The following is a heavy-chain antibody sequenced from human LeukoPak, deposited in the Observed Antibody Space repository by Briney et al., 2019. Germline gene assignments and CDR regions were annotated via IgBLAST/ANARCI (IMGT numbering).Heavy chain of an antibody. J-gene: IGHJ4*02. V-gene: IGHV1-46*01. Sequence: ASVKVSCKASGYTFTSYYMHWVRQAPGQGLEWMGIINPSGGSPTYAQKFQGRVTVTRDTSTSTVYMELSRLRSDDTAVYYCAREHFMVRGDLFDYWGQGTLVTVSS. CDR1: GYTFTSYY. CDR3: AREHFMVRGDLFDY. D-gene: IGHD3-10*01. CDR2: INPSGGSP.